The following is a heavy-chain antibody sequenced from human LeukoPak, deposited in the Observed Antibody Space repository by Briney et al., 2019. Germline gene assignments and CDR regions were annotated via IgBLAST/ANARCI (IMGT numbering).Heavy chain of an antibody. D-gene: IGHD3-10*01. J-gene: IGHJ3*02. CDR1: GFTFSSYA. CDR3: AKVLLWFGESLGDFDAFDI. Sequence: PGGSLRLSCAASGFTFSSYAMSWVRQAPGKGLEWVSVISGSGDSTYYADSVKGRFTISRDNSKNTLYLQMNSLRADDTAVYYCAKVLLWFGESLGDFDAFDIWGQGTMVTVSS. CDR2: ISGSGDST. V-gene: IGHV3-23*01.